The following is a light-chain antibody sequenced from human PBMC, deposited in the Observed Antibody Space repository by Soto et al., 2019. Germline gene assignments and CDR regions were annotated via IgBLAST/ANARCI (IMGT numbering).Light chain of an antibody. CDR3: QQYGDSPWT. J-gene: IGKJ1*01. Sequence: IVLTLCACTLSLSPGEKATLSCRASQSVSSNYLAWYQQKPGQAPRLLIYYAYRRTTGIPDRFSGSGSGTDFTLTISRLEPEDFAVYYCQQYGDSPWTFAQGTKVDIK. CDR1: QSVSSNY. CDR2: YAY. V-gene: IGKV3-20*01.